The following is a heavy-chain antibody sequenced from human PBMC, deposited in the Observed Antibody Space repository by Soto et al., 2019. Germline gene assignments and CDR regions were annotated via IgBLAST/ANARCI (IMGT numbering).Heavy chain of an antibody. Sequence: KPSETLSLTCTVSSGSISFYYWSWIRQTPGKGLEWIGYIYNTGRTNYNPSLTSRVTISLDMSKNQFSLNLSSVTAADTAMYFCARGRTPLDFWGQGTQVTVSS. V-gene: IGHV4-59*01. D-gene: IGHD2-15*01. CDR1: SGSISFYY. J-gene: IGHJ4*02. CDR2: IYNTGRT. CDR3: ARGRTPLDF.